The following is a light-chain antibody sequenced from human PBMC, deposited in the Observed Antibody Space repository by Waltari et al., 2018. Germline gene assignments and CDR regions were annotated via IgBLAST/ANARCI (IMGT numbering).Light chain of an antibody. CDR1: QSVSSSY. V-gene: IGKV3-20*01. Sequence: EIVLTQSPGTLSLSPGERATLSCRASQSVSSSYLAWYQQKPGQAPRLLIYGASSRATGIPDRFSGSGSGTDFTLTISILEPEDFAVYYCQQYGSLPGTVGPGTKVDIK. CDR3: QQYGSLPGT. CDR2: GAS. J-gene: IGKJ3*01.